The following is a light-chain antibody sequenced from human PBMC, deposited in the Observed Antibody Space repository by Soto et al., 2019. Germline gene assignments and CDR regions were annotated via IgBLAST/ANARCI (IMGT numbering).Light chain of an antibody. CDR1: QSVRSN. J-gene: IGKJ1*01. Sequence: EIVLTQSPGTLSLSPGERATLSCRASQSVRSNLAWYQQKPGQAPRLLIYGASTRATGIPARFSGSGSGTEFTLTISSLQSEDFAVYYCQQYKNWPPKTFGQGTKVDIK. V-gene: IGKV3-15*01. CDR3: QQYKNWPPKT. CDR2: GAS.